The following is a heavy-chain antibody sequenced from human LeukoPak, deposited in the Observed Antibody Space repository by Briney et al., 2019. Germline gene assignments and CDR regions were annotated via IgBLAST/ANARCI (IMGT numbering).Heavy chain of an antibody. CDR3: ATSGSGGNYPLDY. V-gene: IGHV3-21*01. J-gene: IGHJ4*02. D-gene: IGHD1-26*01. Sequence: PGGSLRLSCAASGFTFSSYWMHWVRHAPGKGLEWVSSITRSSSYIYYADSVKGRFTISRDNAKNSLFLQVNSLRAEDTALYYCATSGSGGNYPLDYWGQGTLVTVSS. CDR2: ITRSSSYI. CDR1: GFTFSSYW.